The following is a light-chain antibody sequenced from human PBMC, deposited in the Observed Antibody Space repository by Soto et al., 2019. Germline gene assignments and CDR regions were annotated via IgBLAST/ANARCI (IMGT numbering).Light chain of an antibody. CDR3: LQFI. Sequence: AIQLTQSPSSLSASVGDRVTITCRASQGISSALVWYQQKPGKAPKLLIYDASSLESGVPSRFSGSGSGTDFTLTISSLQTEDFATYYCLQFIFGPGTKVDIK. CDR1: QGISSA. J-gene: IGKJ3*01. CDR2: DAS. V-gene: IGKV1-13*02.